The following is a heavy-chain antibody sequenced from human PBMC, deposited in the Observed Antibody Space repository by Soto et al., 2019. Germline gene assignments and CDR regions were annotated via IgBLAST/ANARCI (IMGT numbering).Heavy chain of an antibody. V-gene: IGHV3-33*01. J-gene: IGHJ4*02. D-gene: IGHD2-2*01. CDR2: VWFDGNNK. CDR1: GFTFRNYG. CDR3: ARESSVTALDY. Sequence: QVQVVESGGGVVQPGRSLRLSCAASGFTFRNYGMHWVRQPPGKGLERVAVVWFDGNNKYYVDSVKGRFTISRDNSKNTVYLQMNRLRAEDTAVYYCARESSVTALDYWGQGTLVTVSS.